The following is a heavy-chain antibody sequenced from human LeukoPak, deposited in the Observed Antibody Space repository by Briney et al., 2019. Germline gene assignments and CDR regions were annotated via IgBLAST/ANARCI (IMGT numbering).Heavy chain of an antibody. CDR3: ARRSDNWNDGGVGY. J-gene: IGHJ4*02. CDR1: DGSISRSSYY. Sequence: PAETLSLTCTVSDGSISRSSYYWGWIRQPPGKGLEWIGSIYYSGSTYYNPSLKSRVTISVDTSKNQFSLKLSSVTAADTAVYYCARRSDNWNDGGVGYWGQGTLVTVSS. CDR2: IYYSGST. V-gene: IGHV4-39*01. D-gene: IGHD1-20*01.